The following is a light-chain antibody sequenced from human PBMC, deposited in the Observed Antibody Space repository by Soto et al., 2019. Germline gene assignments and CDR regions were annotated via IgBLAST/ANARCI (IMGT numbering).Light chain of an antibody. J-gene: IGLJ2*01. V-gene: IGLV1-44*01. CDR2: SNN. CDR3: AAWDDSLNGVV. Sequence: QSVLTQPPSASGTPGQRVTISCSGSSSNIGSNTVNWYQQLPGTSPKLRIYSNNQQPSGVPDRFSGSNSGTSASLAISGLQSEDEADYYCAAWDDSLNGVVFGGGTKLTVL. CDR1: SSNIGSNT.